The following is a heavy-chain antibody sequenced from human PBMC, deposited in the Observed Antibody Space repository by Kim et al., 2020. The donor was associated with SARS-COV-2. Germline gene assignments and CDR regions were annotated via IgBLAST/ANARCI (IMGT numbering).Heavy chain of an antibody. V-gene: IGHV4-38-2*02. CDR3: ARDPGGDYFSDY. J-gene: IGHJ4*02. D-gene: IGHD2-21*02. CDR2: IYHSGST. Sequence: SETLSLTCTVSGYSISSGYYWGWIRQPPGKGLEWIGSIYHSGSTYYNPSLKCRVTISVDTSKNQFSLKLSSVTAADTAVYYCARDPGGDYFSDYWGQGTLVTVSS. CDR1: GYSISSGYY.